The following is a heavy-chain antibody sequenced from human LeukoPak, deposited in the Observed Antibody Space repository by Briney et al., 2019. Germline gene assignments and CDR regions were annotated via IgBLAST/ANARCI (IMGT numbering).Heavy chain of an antibody. Sequence: SETLSLTCTVSGGSISSHYWSWIRQPPGKGLEWIGYIYYSGSANYNPSLKSRVTISVDTSKNQFSLKLSSVTAADTAVYYCARQGKLRFLEWLENYYYYYMDVWGKGTTVTVSS. CDR1: GGSISSHY. D-gene: IGHD3-3*01. CDR3: ARQGKLRFLEWLENYYYYYMDV. V-gene: IGHV4-59*11. J-gene: IGHJ6*03. CDR2: IYYSGSA.